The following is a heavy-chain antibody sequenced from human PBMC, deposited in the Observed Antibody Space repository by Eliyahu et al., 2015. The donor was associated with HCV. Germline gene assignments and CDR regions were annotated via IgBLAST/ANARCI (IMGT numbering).Heavy chain of an antibody. CDR3: MAALLFDP. CDR2: IKSKSDGETS. CDR1: GFTFSKAW. V-gene: IGHV3-15*02. J-gene: IGHJ5*02. Sequence: EVQLVESGGALVKPGASLTLSCVTSGFTFSKAWMSWVRQVPGKGLEWVGLIKSKSDGETSQHAAPVKGRFTISRNDSQSTLYLHMNSLKTEDSAIYYCMAALLFDPWGQGTLVTVSS.